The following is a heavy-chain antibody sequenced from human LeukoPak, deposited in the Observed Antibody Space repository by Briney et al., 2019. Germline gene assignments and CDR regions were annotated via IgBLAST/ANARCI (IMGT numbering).Heavy chain of an antibody. J-gene: IGHJ6*02. CDR3: ARGRYCTSSSCSYFYYYGMDV. CDR2: IKQDGSEE. Sequence: PGGSLRLSCAASGFTFSSYWMSWVRQAPGKGLEWVANIKQDGSEEYYVDSVKGRFTISRDNAKNSLYLQMNSLRAEDTAVYYCARGRYCTSSSCSYFYYYGMDVWGQGTTVTVSS. V-gene: IGHV3-7*01. CDR1: GFTFSSYW. D-gene: IGHD2-2*01.